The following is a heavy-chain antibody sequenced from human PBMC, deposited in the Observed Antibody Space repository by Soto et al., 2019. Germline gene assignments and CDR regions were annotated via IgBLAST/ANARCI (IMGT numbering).Heavy chain of an antibody. Sequence: EVRLVASGGGPAQPGGSLRLSCTASGFKFEEYAMHWVRQGPGKGLEWVSGINWNSAREDYADSVQGRFTISRDNVKKSVFLQMDSLQSEDSALYYCVAKAADALLLCVESIHWGRATRVNVSS. V-gene: IGHV3-9*01. J-gene: IGHJ4*02. D-gene: IGHD2-21*01. CDR1: GFKFEEYA. CDR3: VAKAADALLLCVESIH. CDR2: INWNSARE.